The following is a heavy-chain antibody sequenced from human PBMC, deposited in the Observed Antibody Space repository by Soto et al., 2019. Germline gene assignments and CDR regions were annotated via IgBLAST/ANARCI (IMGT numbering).Heavy chain of an antibody. CDR3: ATEGDFWSGFHGWFGA. CDR2: IRQDGTEI. Sequence: EVQLVESGGGLVQPGGSLRLVCVDSGSTLESHWMAWVRQAPGKGLEWVANIRQDGTEIHYVEAVRGRFIISRDNAKKSVYLQMNSLRVEDSARYYCATEGDFWSGFHGWFGAWGQGTLVTVSS. J-gene: IGHJ5*02. CDR1: GSTLESHW. D-gene: IGHD3-3*01. V-gene: IGHV3-7*01.